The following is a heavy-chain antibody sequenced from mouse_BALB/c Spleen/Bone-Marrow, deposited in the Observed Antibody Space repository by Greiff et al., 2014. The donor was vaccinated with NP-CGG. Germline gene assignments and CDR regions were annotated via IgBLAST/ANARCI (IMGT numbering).Heavy chain of an antibody. V-gene: IGHV14-3*02. CDR1: GFNIKDTY. D-gene: IGHD1-1*01. J-gene: IGHJ3*01. CDR2: IDPANGNT. Sequence: EVQLQQSGAELVEPGASVKLSCTASGFNIKDTYMHWVKQRPEQGLEWIGRIDPANGNTKYDPKFQGKATITADTSSNTAYLRLSSLTSEDTAVYYCAMYYYGSSLFAYWGQGTLVTVSA. CDR3: AMYYYGSSLFAY.